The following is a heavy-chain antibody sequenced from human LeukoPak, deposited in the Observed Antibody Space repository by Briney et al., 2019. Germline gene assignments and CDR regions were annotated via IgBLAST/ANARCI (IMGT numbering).Heavy chain of an antibody. V-gene: IGHV3-21*01. Sequence: GGSLRLSCAASGFTFSSYSMNWVRQAPGKGLEWVSSISSSSSYIYYADSVKGRFTISRDNAKNSLYLQTNSLRAEDTAVYYCARSPTPIAAAVIWGQGTLVTVSS. D-gene: IGHD6-13*01. J-gene: IGHJ4*02. CDR3: ARSPTPIAAAVI. CDR1: GFTFSSYS. CDR2: ISSSSSYI.